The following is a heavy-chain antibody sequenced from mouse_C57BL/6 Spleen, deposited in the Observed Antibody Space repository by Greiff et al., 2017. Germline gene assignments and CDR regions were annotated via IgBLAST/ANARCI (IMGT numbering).Heavy chain of an antibody. CDR2: INPNNGGT. J-gene: IGHJ1*03. V-gene: IGHV1-18*01. Sequence: VQLQQSGPELVKPGASVKIPCKASGYTFTDYNMDWVKQSHGKSLEWIGDINPNNGGTIYNQKFKGKATLTVDKSSSTAYMELRSLTSEDTAVYYCASAGLYYGSCYGWYFDVWGTGTTVTASS. D-gene: IGHD1-1*01. CDR3: ASAGLYYGSCYGWYFDV. CDR1: GYTFTDYN.